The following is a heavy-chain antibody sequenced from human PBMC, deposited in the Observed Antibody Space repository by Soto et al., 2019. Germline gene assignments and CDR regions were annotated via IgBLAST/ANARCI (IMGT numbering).Heavy chain of an antibody. V-gene: IGHV3-23*01. CDR1: GFTFSSYG. Sequence: LRLSCTASGFTFSSYGMGWVRQAPGKGLQWVSTIRGDGGQTHYTDSVKGRFSISRDNSKNTVYLQMDSLRAEDTAMYFCARDVGLDSDDFFAYWGQGTQVTVSS. D-gene: IGHD2-15*01. CDR2: IRGDGGQT. J-gene: IGHJ4*02. CDR3: ARDVGLDSDDFFAY.